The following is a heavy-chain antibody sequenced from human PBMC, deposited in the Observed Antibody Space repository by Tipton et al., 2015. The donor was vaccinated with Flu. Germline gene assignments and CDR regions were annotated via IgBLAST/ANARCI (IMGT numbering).Heavy chain of an antibody. CDR3: ATSTVSTISYGLDV. Sequence: SLRLSCAASGFSFGSYSMNWVRQAPGKGLEWVSCITSGSTFIDYADSVKGRFTISRDNSKDTVFLQMSSLRAEDTAVYYCATSTVSTISYGLDVWGQGTTVTVSS. J-gene: IGHJ6*02. V-gene: IGHV3-21*04. CDR1: GFSFGSYS. CDR2: ITSGSTFI. D-gene: IGHD5/OR15-5a*01.